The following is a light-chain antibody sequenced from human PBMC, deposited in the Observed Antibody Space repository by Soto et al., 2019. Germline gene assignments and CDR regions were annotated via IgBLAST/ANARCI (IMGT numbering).Light chain of an antibody. Sequence: EIVLTQSPGTLSLSPGERATLSCRASESVSSSYLAWYQQKPGQAPRLLIYDASSRATGIPDRFSGSGSGTDFTLTISRVEPEDFAVYYCQQYGSSPYTFGLGTKLEIK. J-gene: IGKJ2*01. CDR2: DAS. V-gene: IGKV3-20*01. CDR3: QQYGSSPYT. CDR1: ESVSSSY.